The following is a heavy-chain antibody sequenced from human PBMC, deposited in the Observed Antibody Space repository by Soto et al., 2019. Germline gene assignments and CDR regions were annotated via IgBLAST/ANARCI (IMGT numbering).Heavy chain of an antibody. V-gene: IGHV4-31*03. CDR2: IFHSGST. Sequence: QVQLQESGPGLVKPSQTLSLTCTVSGDSITSGGYYFNWIRQHPGKGLEWIGYIFHSGSTHYNPSLKSRVPMSVDTSKNQFSLRLTSVTAADTAVYYCARGGASFTGPAGYWGRGTLVTVSS. J-gene: IGHJ4*02. CDR3: ARGGASFTGPAGY. CDR1: GDSITSGGYY. D-gene: IGHD3-16*01.